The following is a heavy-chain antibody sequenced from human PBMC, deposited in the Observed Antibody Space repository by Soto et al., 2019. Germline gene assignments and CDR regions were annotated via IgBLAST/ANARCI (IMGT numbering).Heavy chain of an antibody. J-gene: IGHJ4*02. CDR1: GFTFTSFG. D-gene: IGHD3-22*01. V-gene: IGHV3-48*04. CDR2: INSGGSVI. Sequence: EVQLVASGGGLVQPGGSLRRSCAASGFTFTSFGMTWVRQAPGRGLEWVSHINSGGSVILYADSVKGRATISRDNSKNSLYLEMNSLRADDTAVYFCSRDEDGTYEFDYWGQGTLVTVS. CDR3: SRDEDGTYEFDY.